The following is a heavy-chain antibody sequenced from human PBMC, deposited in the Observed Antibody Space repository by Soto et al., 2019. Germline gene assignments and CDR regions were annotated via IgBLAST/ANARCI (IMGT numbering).Heavy chain of an antibody. CDR1: GFTFSDYA. D-gene: IGHD3-10*01. J-gene: IGHJ6*02. CDR2: LDGDGGST. Sequence: GGSLRLSCLASGFTFSDYAMTWVRHVPGRGLEWVASLDGDGGSTYYADSVRGRFTISRDNSQNTLFVQMKRLTVDDTAIYYCTAPRDAYGSGGSWFTYVMDIWGQGTPVTVSS. V-gene: IGHV3-23*01. CDR3: TAPRDAYGSGGSWFTYVMDI.